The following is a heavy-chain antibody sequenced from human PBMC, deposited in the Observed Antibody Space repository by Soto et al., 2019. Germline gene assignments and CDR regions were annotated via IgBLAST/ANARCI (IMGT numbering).Heavy chain of an antibody. D-gene: IGHD2-15*01. J-gene: IGHJ4*02. Sequence: ETLSLTCSVSGGSINNYYCSWIRQTPGKGLEWIGYIYYSGSPNYNPSLKSRVTISVDTSKNQFSLNLSSVTAADTAVYYCARAGAATLSDYWGQGTLVTVSS. CDR2: IYYSGSP. V-gene: IGHV4-59*01. CDR1: GGSINNYY. CDR3: ARAGAATLSDY.